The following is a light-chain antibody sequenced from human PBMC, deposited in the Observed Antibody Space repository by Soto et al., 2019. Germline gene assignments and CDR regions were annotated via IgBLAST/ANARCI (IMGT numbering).Light chain of an antibody. Sequence: EIVLTQSPATLSLSPGERATLSCRASQSVSSSYLAWYRQKRGQAPRLLIYGASSRATGIPDRFSGGGSGTDFNLPTSSLLAADVSVYYYQVYCRSAPYTFGQGTRLEIK. V-gene: IGKV3-20*01. J-gene: IGKJ2*01. CDR1: QSVSSSY. CDR3: QVYCRSAPYT. CDR2: GAS.